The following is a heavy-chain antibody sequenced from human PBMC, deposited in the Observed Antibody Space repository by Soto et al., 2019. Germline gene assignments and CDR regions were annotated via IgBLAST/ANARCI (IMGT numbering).Heavy chain of an antibody. V-gene: IGHV3-7*01. J-gene: IGHJ3*01. Sequence: LRLSCATSDFTISPYWMTWVRQTPGQGLEFVANIKEDGSVTNYVDSVKGRFTISRDNAKNSLYLQMNSLRAEDTAVYYCGTDQWGGAFDLWGRGTTVTVSS. CDR3: GTDQWGGAFDL. CDR1: DFTISPYW. CDR2: IKEDGSVT. D-gene: IGHD3-10*01.